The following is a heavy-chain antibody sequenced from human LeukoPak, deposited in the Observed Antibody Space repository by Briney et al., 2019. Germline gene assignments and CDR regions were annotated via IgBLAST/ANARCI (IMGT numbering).Heavy chain of an antibody. CDR2: IWYDGSNK. V-gene: IGHV3-30*02. Sequence: GGSLRLSCAASGFTFSSYGMHWVRQAPGKGLEWVAVIWYDGSNKYYADSVKGRFTISRDNSKNTLYLQMNSLRPDDTALYYCAKTSDQLLYSKFDFWGQGTLVTVSS. J-gene: IGHJ4*02. CDR1: GFTFSSYG. D-gene: IGHD2-2*02. CDR3: AKTSDQLLYSKFDF.